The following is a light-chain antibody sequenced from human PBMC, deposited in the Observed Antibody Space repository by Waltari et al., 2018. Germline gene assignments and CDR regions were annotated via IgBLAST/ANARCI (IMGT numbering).Light chain of an antibody. CDR3: TSYAGSNILV. J-gene: IGLJ2*01. V-gene: IGLV2-8*01. Sequence: QSALTQPPSASGSPGPSVPISCTATRSAVGGHNFVSWYQQHPGKVPKLMIHEVSKRPSGVPDRFSGSKSGDTASLTVSGLQAEDEADYYCTSYAGSNILVFGGGTKLTVL. CDR2: EVS. CDR1: RSAVGGHNF.